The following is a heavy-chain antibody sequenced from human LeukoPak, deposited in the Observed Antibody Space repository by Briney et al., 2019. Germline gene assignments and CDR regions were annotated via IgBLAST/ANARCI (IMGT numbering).Heavy chain of an antibody. Sequence: PGGSLRLSCAASGFTFSSYSMNWVRQAPGKGLEWVSYISSSSSTIYYADSVKGRFTISRDNAKNSLYLQMNSLRAEDTAVYYCASGLSNHENYFDYWGQGTLVTVSS. CDR2: ISSSSSTI. V-gene: IGHV3-48*01. D-gene: IGHD4-11*01. CDR3: ASGLSNHENYFDY. J-gene: IGHJ4*02. CDR1: GFTFSSYS.